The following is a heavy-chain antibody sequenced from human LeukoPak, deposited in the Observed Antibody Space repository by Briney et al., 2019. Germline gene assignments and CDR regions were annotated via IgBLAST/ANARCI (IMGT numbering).Heavy chain of an antibody. CDR3: ARTPGYYLYYFDY. V-gene: IGHV3-30-3*01. CDR1: GFTFSSYA. J-gene: IGHJ4*02. CDR2: TSYDGSNK. Sequence: PGRSLRLSCAASGFTFSSYAMHWVRQAPGKGLEWVAVTSYDGSNKYYADSVKGRFTISRDNSKNTLYLQMNSLRAEDTAVYYCARTPGYYLYYFDYWGQGTLVTVPS. D-gene: IGHD3-22*01.